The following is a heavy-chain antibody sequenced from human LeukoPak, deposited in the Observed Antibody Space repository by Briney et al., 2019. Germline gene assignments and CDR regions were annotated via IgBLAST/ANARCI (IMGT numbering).Heavy chain of an antibody. CDR1: GYTFTGYY. D-gene: IGHD5-18*01. CDR3: ARVGYSSLAFDI. J-gene: IGHJ3*02. Sequence: EASVKVSCKASGYTFTGYYMHWVRQAPGQGLEWMGRINPNSGGTNYAQKFHGRVTMTRDTSISTAYMELSRLRSDDTAVYYCARVGYSSLAFDIWGQGTMVTVSS. CDR2: INPNSGGT. V-gene: IGHV1-2*06.